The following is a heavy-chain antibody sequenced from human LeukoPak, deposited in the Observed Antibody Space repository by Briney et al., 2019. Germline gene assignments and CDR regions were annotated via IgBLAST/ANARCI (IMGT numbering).Heavy chain of an antibody. CDR1: GGTFSSYA. CDR3: ARGYCSGGSCYRSYHFDY. D-gene: IGHD2-15*01. V-gene: IGHV1-69*05. J-gene: IGHJ4*02. CDR2: IIPIFGTA. Sequence: SVKVSCKASGGTFSSYAISWVRQAPGQGLEWMGRIIPIFGTANYAQKFQGRFTITTEESTSTAYMELSSLRSEDTAVYYCARGYCSGGSCYRSYHFDYWGQGTLVTVSS.